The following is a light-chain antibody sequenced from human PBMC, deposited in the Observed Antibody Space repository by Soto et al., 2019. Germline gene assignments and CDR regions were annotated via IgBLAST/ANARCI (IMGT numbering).Light chain of an antibody. CDR3: SSYAGSNKV. Sequence: QSALTQPPSASGSPGQSVTISCTGTSSDVGGYNYVSWYQQHPGKAPKLMIYEVSKRPSGVPDRFSGSKSGNTASLTVSGLQAEDEADYYCSSYAGSNKVFGTGNNVTVL. J-gene: IGLJ1*01. CDR1: SSDVGGYNY. CDR2: EVS. V-gene: IGLV2-8*01.